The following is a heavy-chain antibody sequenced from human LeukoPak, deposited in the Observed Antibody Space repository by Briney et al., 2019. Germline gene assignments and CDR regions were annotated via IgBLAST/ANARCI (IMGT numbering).Heavy chain of an antibody. D-gene: IGHD3-22*01. Sequence: GASVKVSCKASGYTFTGYYMHWVRQAPGQGLEWMGWINPNSGGTNYAQKLQGRVTMTRDTSISTAYMELSRLRSDDTAVYYCARGRVKVDSSGRLPDYWGQGTLVTVSS. V-gene: IGHV1-2*02. J-gene: IGHJ4*02. CDR2: INPNSGGT. CDR3: ARGRVKVDSSGRLPDY. CDR1: GYTFTGYY.